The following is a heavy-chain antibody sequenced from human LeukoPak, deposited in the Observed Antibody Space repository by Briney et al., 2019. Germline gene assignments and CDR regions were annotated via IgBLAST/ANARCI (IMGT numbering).Heavy chain of an antibody. CDR2: IYYSGIT. J-gene: IGHJ4*02. Sequence: SETLSLTCIVSVHSISTSSHYWGWIRQPPGKGLEWIGDIYYSGITYYNPSLESRVSISVDTSENQFSLKLTSVTAADTAVYYCARQVHSGIYFIDHWGQGALVTVSS. D-gene: IGHD1-26*01. CDR3: ARQVHSGIYFIDH. CDR1: VHSISTSSHY. V-gene: IGHV4-39*01.